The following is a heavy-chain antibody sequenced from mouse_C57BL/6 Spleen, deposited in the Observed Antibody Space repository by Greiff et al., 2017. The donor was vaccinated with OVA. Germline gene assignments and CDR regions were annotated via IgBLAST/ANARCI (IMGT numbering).Heavy chain of an antibody. CDR1: GFTFSSYA. CDR2: ISSGGDYI. D-gene: IGHD1-1*01. J-gene: IGHJ1*03. V-gene: IGHV5-9-1*02. Sequence: EVQLVESGEGLVKPGGSLKLSCAASGFTFSSYAMSWVRQTPEKRLEWVAYISSGGDYIYYADTVKGRFTISRDNARNTLYLQMSSLKSEDTAMYYCTRGTVVGERYFDVWGTGTTVTVSS. CDR3: TRGTVVGERYFDV.